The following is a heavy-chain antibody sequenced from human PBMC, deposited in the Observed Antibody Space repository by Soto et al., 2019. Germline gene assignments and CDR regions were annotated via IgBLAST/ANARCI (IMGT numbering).Heavy chain of an antibody. Sequence: GGSLRLSCAASGFTFSSYAMSWVRQAPGKGLEWVSAISGSGGSTYYADSVKGRFTISRDNSKNTLYLQMNSLRAEDTAVYYCAKDFTFRGYSGFSFDYWGQGTLVTVSS. V-gene: IGHV3-23*01. CDR2: ISGSGGST. D-gene: IGHD5-12*01. J-gene: IGHJ4*02. CDR3: AKDFTFRGYSGFSFDY. CDR1: GFTFSSYA.